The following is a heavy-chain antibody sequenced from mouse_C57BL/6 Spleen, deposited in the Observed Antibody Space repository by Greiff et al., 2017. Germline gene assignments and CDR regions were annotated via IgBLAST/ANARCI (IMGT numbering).Heavy chain of an antibody. CDR2: IDPSDSYT. CDR1: GYTFTSYW. CDR3: ARYENYAMDY. Sequence: QVQLKQPGAELVMPGASVKLSCKASGYTFTSYWMHWVKQRPGQGLEWIGEIDPSDSYTNYNQKFKGKSTLTVDKSSSTAYMQLSSLTSEDSAVYYCARYENYAMDYWGQGTSVTVSS. V-gene: IGHV1-69*01. J-gene: IGHJ4*01. D-gene: IGHD2-12*01.